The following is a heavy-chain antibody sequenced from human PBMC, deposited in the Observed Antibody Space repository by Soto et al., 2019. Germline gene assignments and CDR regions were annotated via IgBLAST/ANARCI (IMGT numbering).Heavy chain of an antibody. CDR3: ARDMRTYYYDSSGYWFDP. CDR1: GYTFTGYY. J-gene: IGHJ5*02. CDR2: INPNSGGT. Sequence: ASVKVSCKASGYTFTGYYMHWLRQSAGQGLEWMGWINPNSGGTNYAQKFQGRVTMTRDTSISTAYMELSRLRSDDTAVYYCARDMRTYYYDSSGYWFDPWGQGTLVTVSS. D-gene: IGHD3-22*01. V-gene: IGHV1-2*02.